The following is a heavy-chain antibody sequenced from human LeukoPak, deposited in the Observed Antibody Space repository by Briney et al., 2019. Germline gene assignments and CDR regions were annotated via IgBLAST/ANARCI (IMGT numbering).Heavy chain of an antibody. Sequence: PGRSLRLSCAASGFTFSSFGMHWVRQAPGKGLEWVTVISYDGSNKYYADSVKGRFTISRDNSKNTLYLQMNSLRAEDTAVYYCARGDWRGYSYDEAYWGQGTLVTVSS. D-gene: IGHD5-18*01. CDR3: ARGDWRGYSYDEAY. CDR1: GFTFSSFG. J-gene: IGHJ4*02. V-gene: IGHV3-30*03. CDR2: ISYDGSNK.